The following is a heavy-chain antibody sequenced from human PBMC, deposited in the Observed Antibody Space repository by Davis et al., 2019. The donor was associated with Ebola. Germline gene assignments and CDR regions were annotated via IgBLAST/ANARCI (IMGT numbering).Heavy chain of an antibody. V-gene: IGHV3-23*01. J-gene: IGHJ4*02. D-gene: IGHD4-23*01. CDR3: AKVGGGKSDY. CDR2: ISGGGGGT. CDR1: GFTFSSYA. Sequence: GGSLRLSCAASGFTFSSYAMSWVRQAPGKGLEWVSAISGGGGGTYYADSVKGRFTISRDISKNTLYLQMNSLRAEDTAVYYCAKVGGGKSDYWGQGTLVTVSS.